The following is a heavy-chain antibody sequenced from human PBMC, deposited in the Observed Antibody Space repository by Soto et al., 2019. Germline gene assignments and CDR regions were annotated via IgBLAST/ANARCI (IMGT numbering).Heavy chain of an antibody. V-gene: IGHV1-8*02. CDR1: GYTFTSYD. J-gene: IGHJ6*02. CDR3: VRGEGRAPSV. CDR2: MNPDSGNT. Sequence: QVQLVQSGAEVKKPGASVKVSCKAFGYTFTSYDINWVRQATGQGLEWMGWMNPDSGNTGSAQKFQGRVTLTRNTAINTAYMELSSLRSEDTAVYYCVRGEGRAPSVWGQGTTVSVSS.